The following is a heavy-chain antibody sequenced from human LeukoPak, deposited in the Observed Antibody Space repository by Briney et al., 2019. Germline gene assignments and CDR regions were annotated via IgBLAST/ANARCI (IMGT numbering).Heavy chain of an antibody. J-gene: IGHJ4*02. D-gene: IGHD3-9*01. CDR2: IIPILGIA. Sequence: ASVKVSCKASGGTFSSYAISWVRQAPGQGLEWMGRIIPILGIANYAQKFQGRVTITADKSTSTAYMELSGLRSEDTAVYYCARELLTQRRDYWGQGTLVTVSS. V-gene: IGHV1-69*04. CDR3: ARELLTQRRDY. CDR1: GGTFSSYA.